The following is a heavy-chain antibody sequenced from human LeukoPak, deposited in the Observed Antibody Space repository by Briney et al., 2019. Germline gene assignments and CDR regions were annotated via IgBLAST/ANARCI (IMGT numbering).Heavy chain of an antibody. D-gene: IGHD3/OR15-3a*01. CDR1: GGSISSSSYY. CDR3: ARQTGSGLFILP. Sequence: SETLSLTCTVSGGSISSSSYYWGWIRQPPGKGLEWIGSIYYSGSTYYNPSLKSRVTISVDTSKNQFSLRLTTVTAADTAVYYCARQTGSGLFILPGGQGTLVTVSS. J-gene: IGHJ4*02. V-gene: IGHV4-39*01. CDR2: IYYSGST.